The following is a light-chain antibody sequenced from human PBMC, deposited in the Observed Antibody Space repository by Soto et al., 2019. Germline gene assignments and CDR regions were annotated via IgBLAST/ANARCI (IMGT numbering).Light chain of an antibody. Sequence: EIVLTQSPGTLSLSPGERATLSCRASQSVSSSYLGWYQQRPGQAPRLLIYGASSRATGIPDRFSGSGSGTDFTLTISRLEPEDFAVYYCQQYGSSPFTFGPGTKVDLK. V-gene: IGKV3-20*01. CDR1: QSVSSSY. CDR2: GAS. J-gene: IGKJ3*01. CDR3: QQYGSSPFT.